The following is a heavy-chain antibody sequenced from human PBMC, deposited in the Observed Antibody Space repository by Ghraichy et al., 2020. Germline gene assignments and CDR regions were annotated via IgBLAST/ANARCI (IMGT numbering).Heavy chain of an antibody. D-gene: IGHD3-10*01. CDR1: GGSFSGYY. V-gene: IGHV4-34*01. CDR3: ARDRYYFGSGSYRSDY. J-gene: IGHJ4*02. CDR2: INDGGTS. Sequence: SETLSLTCDLYGGSFSGYYWSWIRQPPGKGLQWIGEINDGGTSNYNPSLKSRATISVDTSKSQFSLKLTSVTAADTAVYYCARDRYYFGSGSYRSDYWGQGTLVTVSS.